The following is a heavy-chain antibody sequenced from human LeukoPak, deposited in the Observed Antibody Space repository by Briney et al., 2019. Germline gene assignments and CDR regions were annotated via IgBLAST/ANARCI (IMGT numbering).Heavy chain of an antibody. Sequence: VASVKVSCKASGYTFSNYAIHWVRQAPGQRLEWVGRISGGNGKPKYSPKFQGRVTITRDTSATTDYMELSSLNSEDTGVYYCARDGIVGATDWGQGTLVTVSS. D-gene: IGHD1-26*01. J-gene: IGHJ4*02. CDR2: ISGGNGKP. CDR3: ARDGIVGATD. CDR1: GYTFSNYA. V-gene: IGHV1-3*01.